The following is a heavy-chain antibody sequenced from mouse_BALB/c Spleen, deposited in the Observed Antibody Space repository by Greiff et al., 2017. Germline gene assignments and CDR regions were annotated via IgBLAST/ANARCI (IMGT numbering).Heavy chain of an antibody. D-gene: IGHD2-1*01. CDR2: ISSGSSTI. CDR3: ASGNSRGRWFAY. V-gene: IGHV5-17*02. Sequence: EVKLMESGGGLVQPGGSRKLSCAASGFTFSSFGMHWVRQAPEKGLEWVAYISSGSSTIYYADTVKGRFTISRDNPKNTLFLQMTSLRSEDTAMYYCASGNSRGRWFAYWGQGTLVTVSA. J-gene: IGHJ3*01. CDR1: GFTFSSFG.